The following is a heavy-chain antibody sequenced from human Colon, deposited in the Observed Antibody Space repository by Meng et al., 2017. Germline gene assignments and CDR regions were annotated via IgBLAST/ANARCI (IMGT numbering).Heavy chain of an antibody. V-gene: IGHV1-3*04. CDR2: VNTGNGNT. CDR1: GYIFTSYF. Sequence: QFHLVQPGTEVKKPGASVKISCKASGYIFTSYFIHWVRQAPGQRLEWMAWVNTGNGNTKYSQKFQGRVTITRDTSASTAYMDLGSLMSDDTAVYYCARGDVRGALDYWGQGTLVTVSS. J-gene: IGHJ4*02. D-gene: IGHD3-10*02. CDR3: ARGDVRGALDY.